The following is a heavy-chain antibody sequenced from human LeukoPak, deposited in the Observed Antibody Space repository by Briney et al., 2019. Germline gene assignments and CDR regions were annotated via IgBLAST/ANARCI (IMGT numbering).Heavy chain of an antibody. D-gene: IGHD5-18*01. CDR2: IYSGGST. CDR1: GFTVSSNY. V-gene: IGHV3-53*01. Sequence: GGSLRLSCAASGFTVSSNYMSWVRQAPGKGLERVSVIYSGGSTYYADSVKGRFTISRDNSKNTLYLQMNSLRAEDTAVYYCAKHMRGYSYGYFDYWGQGTLVTVSS. CDR3: AKHMRGYSYGYFDY. J-gene: IGHJ4*02.